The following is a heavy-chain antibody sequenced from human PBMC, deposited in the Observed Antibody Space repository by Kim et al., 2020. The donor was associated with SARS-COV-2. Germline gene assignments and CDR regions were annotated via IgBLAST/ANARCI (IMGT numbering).Heavy chain of an antibody. Sequence: SVKVSCKASGGTFSSYAISWVRQAPGQGLEWMGGIIPIFGTANYAQKFQGRVTIPADESTSTAYMELRSLRSEDTAVYYCARGGGYDILTGYYSRWGQGTLVTVSS. CDR2: IIPIFGTA. D-gene: IGHD3-9*01. CDR3: ARGGGYDILTGYYSR. V-gene: IGHV1-69*13. CDR1: GGTFSSYA. J-gene: IGHJ4*02.